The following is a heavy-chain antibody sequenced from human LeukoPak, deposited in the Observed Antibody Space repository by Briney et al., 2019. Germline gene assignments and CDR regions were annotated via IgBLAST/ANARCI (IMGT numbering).Heavy chain of an antibody. V-gene: IGHV3-23*01. D-gene: IGHD1-26*01. CDR1: GFTFSSYA. Sequence: GGSLRLSCAASGFTFSSYAMSWVRQAPGKGLEWVSAISGSGGSTYYADSVKGRFTISRDNSKNTLFLQMNSLRTEDTAVYYCAKGAWDLLLNYFDYWGQGTLVTVSS. CDR2: ISGSGGST. J-gene: IGHJ4*02. CDR3: AKGAWDLLLNYFDY.